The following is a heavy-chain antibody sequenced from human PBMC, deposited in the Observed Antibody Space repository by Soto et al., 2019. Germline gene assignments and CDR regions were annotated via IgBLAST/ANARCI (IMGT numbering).Heavy chain of an antibody. CDR1: GFTFSYYY. CDR3: AREGYSSSSDSYYGMDV. J-gene: IGHJ6*02. D-gene: IGHD6-6*01. Sequence: PGGSLRLSCAASGFTFSYYYMSWIRQAPGKGLEWVSYISSSSSYTNYADSVKGRFTISRDNAKNSLYLQMNSLRAEDTAVYYCAREGYSSSSDSYYGMDVWGQGTTVTVSS. CDR2: ISSSSSYT. V-gene: IGHV3-11*06.